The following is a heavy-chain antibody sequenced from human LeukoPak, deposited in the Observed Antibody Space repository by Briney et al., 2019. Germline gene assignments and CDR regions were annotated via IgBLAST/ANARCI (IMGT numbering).Heavy chain of an antibody. D-gene: IGHD6-6*01. Sequence: PGGSLRLSCAASGFTFSSYSMNWVRQAPGKGLEWVSSISSSSSYIYYADSVKGRFTISRDNAKNSLYLQMNSLRAEDTAVYYCAREQRYSSSGGDYWGQGTLVTVSS. CDR3: AREQRYSSSGGDY. J-gene: IGHJ4*02. V-gene: IGHV3-21*01. CDR1: GFTFSSYS. CDR2: ISSSSSYI.